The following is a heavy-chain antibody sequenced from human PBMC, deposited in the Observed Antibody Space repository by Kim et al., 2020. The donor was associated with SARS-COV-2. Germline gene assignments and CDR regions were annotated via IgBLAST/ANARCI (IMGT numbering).Heavy chain of an antibody. D-gene: IGHD6-13*01. Sequence: KFQGRVTITAAESTSTAYMELSSLRSEDTAVYYCARISSGSWYRGGLFDPWGQGTLVTVSS. J-gene: IGHJ5*02. CDR3: ARISSGSWYRGGLFDP. V-gene: IGHV1-69*01.